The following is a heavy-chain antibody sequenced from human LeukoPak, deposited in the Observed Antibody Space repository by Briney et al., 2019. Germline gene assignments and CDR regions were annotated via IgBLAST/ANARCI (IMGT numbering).Heavy chain of an antibody. Sequence: ASVKVSCKASGYTFTGYYMHWVRQAPGQGLEWMGRINPNSGGTNYAQKFQGRVTMTRDTSISTAYMELSSLRSEDTAVYYCARDGPHDYGDYVLDYYYYYGMDVWGQGTTVTVSS. CDR1: GYTFTGYY. CDR3: ARDGPHDYGDYVLDYYYYYGMDV. J-gene: IGHJ6*02. D-gene: IGHD4-17*01. V-gene: IGHV1-2*06. CDR2: INPNSGGT.